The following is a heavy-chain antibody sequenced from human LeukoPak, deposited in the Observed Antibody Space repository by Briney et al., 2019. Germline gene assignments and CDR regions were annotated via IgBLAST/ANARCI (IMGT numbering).Heavy chain of an antibody. CDR3: AKEGYYGSGSYPYYFDY. J-gene: IGHJ4*02. D-gene: IGHD3-10*01. CDR2: YDGSNK. V-gene: IGHV3-30*02. Sequence: YDGSNKYYADSVKGRFTISRDNSKNTLYLQMNSLRAEDTAVYYCAKEGYYGSGSYPYYFDYWGQGTLVTVSS.